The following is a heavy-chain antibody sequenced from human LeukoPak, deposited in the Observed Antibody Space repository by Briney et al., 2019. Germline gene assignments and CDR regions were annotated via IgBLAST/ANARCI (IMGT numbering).Heavy chain of an antibody. V-gene: IGHV3-72*01. CDR3: TRVLAAAANALDI. J-gene: IGHJ3*02. D-gene: IGHD6-13*01. CDR2: SRHKAKRYST. Sequence: GGSLRLSCAASGFTLGDHYMDWGREAPGKGLEWVGRSRHKAKRYSTEYAASVKGRFTISRDDSQNSLFLQMNSLKTEDTAVYYCTRVLAAAANALDIWGQGTMVTVSS. CDR1: GFTLGDHY.